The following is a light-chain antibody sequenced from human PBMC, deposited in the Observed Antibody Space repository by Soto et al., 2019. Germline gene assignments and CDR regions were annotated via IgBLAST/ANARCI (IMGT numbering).Light chain of an antibody. V-gene: IGKV3-20*01. J-gene: IGKJ1*01. CDR2: GAS. CDR1: QNIYSN. Sequence: IVLTQSPATLSVSPGERATLSCRASQNIYSNVAWYQQRPGQAPRLLIYGASSRATGIPDRFSGSGSGTDFTLTISRLDPEDFAVYYCQQYGSSPLTFGQGTKVDIK. CDR3: QQYGSSPLT.